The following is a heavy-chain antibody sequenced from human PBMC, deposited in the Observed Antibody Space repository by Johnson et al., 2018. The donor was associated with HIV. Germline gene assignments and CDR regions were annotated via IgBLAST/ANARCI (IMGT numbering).Heavy chain of an antibody. CDR2: ISYDGINK. V-gene: IGHV3-30*03. CDR1: GFIFSNYG. J-gene: IGHJ3*02. Sequence: QVQLVESGGGVVQPGRSLRLSCAASGFIFSNYGMHWVRQAPGKGLEWVAVISYDGINKVYSDSVKGRFTISGDTSKHTLYLQLNSLRAEDTAVYYCARRDRSYDILTGYYQGDAFDIWGQGTMVTVSS. D-gene: IGHD3-9*01. CDR3: ARRDRSYDILTGYYQGDAFDI.